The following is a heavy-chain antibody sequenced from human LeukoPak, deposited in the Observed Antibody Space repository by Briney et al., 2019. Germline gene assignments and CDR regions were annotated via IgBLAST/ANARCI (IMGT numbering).Heavy chain of an antibody. J-gene: IGHJ5*02. Sequence: PSETLSLTCTVSGGSISSYYWSWIRQPPGKGLEWIGYIYYSGSTNYNPSLKSRVTISVDTSKNQFSLKLSSVTAADTAVYYCAREHGYSYGGRNWFDPWGQGTLVTVSS. CDR1: GGSISSYY. CDR2: IYYSGST. D-gene: IGHD5-18*01. CDR3: AREHGYSYGGRNWFDP. V-gene: IGHV4-59*01.